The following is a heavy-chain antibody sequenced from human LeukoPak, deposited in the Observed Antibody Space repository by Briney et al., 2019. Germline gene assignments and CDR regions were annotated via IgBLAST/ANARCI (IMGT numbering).Heavy chain of an antibody. CDR1: GYTFSGSA. J-gene: IGHJ4*02. V-gene: IGHV3-30-3*01. D-gene: IGHD3-10*01. CDR2: ISFDGGNE. Sequence: GGSLKLSCAASGYTFSGSAMHWVRQAPGKGLEWVAVISFDGGNEDYADSVEGRFTLSRDTSKNMVYLQMNSLTVEDTAVYYCARGAERFGEFVSQFDYWGQGTLVTVSS. CDR3: ARGAERFGEFVSQFDY.